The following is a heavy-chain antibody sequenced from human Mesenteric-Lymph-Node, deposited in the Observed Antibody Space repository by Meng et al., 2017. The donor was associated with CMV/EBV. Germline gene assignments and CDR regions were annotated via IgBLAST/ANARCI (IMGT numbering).Heavy chain of an antibody. V-gene: IGHV1-18*01. D-gene: IGHD2-2*01. CDR2: ISAYNGNT. CDR3: ARGEADVGYCSSTSCRSYYYYYGMDV. Sequence: WVRQGPGQGREWMGWISAYNGNTNDAQKLQGRVTMTTDTSTSTAYMELRSLRSDDTAVYYCARGEADVGYCSSTSCRSYYYYYGMDVWGQGTMVTVSS. J-gene: IGHJ6*02.